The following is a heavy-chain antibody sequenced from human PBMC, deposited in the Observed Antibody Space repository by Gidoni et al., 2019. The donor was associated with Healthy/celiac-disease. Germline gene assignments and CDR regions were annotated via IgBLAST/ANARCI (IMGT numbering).Heavy chain of an antibody. Sequence: QVQLVESGGGVVQPGRSLRLYCAATGFTFSSYGMHWVRQAPGKGLEWVSIISYDGSNKYYADSVKGRFTISRDNSKNTLYLQMNSLRAEDTAVYYCASPWSDYYGSGSGLWGRGTLVTVSS. CDR3: ASPWSDYYGSGSGL. J-gene: IGHJ2*01. CDR1: GFTFSSYG. CDR2: ISYDGSNK. V-gene: IGHV3-30*03. D-gene: IGHD3-10*01.